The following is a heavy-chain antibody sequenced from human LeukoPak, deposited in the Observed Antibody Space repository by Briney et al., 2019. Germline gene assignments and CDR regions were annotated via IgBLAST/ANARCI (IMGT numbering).Heavy chain of an antibody. CDR1: GVSVTSYY. Sequence: SETLSLTCPVSGVSVTSYYWSWIRQAPGKGLEWIGFIYYSGSTNYNPSLKSRVLISVDTSKNHFSLNLTSVTAADTAVYYCARGLVGSTRGVFDIWGQGTMVTVSS. D-gene: IGHD1-26*01. J-gene: IGHJ3*02. CDR3: ARGLVGSTRGVFDI. CDR2: IYYSGST. V-gene: IGHV4-59*02.